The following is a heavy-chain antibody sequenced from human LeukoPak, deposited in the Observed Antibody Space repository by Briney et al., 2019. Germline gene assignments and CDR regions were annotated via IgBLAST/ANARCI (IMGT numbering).Heavy chain of an antibody. D-gene: IGHD6-13*01. V-gene: IGHV3-23*01. Sequence: TGGSLRLSCAASGFTFSSYAMSWVPQAPGKGLEWVSAISVSGGSKYYADSVKGRFTISRDNSKNTLYLQVNSLRAKYTAVYGFAKGTGYSSSWYDYWGQGTLVTVSS. CDR2: ISVSGGSK. CDR1: GFTFSSYA. J-gene: IGHJ4*02. CDR3: AKGTGYSSSWYDY.